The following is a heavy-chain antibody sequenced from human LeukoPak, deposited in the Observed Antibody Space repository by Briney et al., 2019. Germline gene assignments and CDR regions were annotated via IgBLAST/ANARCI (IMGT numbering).Heavy chain of an antibody. CDR1: GFAVSSNS. J-gene: IGHJ4*02. D-gene: IGHD3-22*01. Sequence: GGSLRLSCAASGFAVSSNSMSWVRQAPGKGLEWVSVIYSGGSTFYADSVKGRFTISRDNSKNTLYLQMNSLRAEDTAVYYCARKHYYDSSGFFPPMDYWGQGTLVTVSS. V-gene: IGHV3-66*01. CDR2: IYSGGST. CDR3: ARKHYYDSSGFFPPMDY.